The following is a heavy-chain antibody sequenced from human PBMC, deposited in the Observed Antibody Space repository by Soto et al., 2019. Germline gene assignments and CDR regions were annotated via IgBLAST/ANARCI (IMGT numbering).Heavy chain of an antibody. J-gene: IGHJ6*02. CDR2: INPSGGST. CDR3: AGGMDRGVVSYYYYYGMDV. V-gene: IGHV1-46*01. Sequence: GASVKVPYKASGYTFTNYYMQWVRQAPRPGREWPGIINPSGGSTSYAQKFQGRVTMTRDTSTSTLYMELSSLRSEDTTECYGAGGMDRGVVSYYYYYGMDVWGQGTTVTVSS. CDR1: GYTFTNYY. D-gene: IGHD3-22*01.